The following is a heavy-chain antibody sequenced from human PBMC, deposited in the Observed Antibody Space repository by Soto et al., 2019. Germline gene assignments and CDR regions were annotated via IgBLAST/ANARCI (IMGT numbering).Heavy chain of an antibody. D-gene: IGHD6-19*01. CDR1: GFTFSSYS. Sequence: GGSLRLSCAASGFTFSSYSMNWVRQAPGKGLEWVSSISSSSSYIYYADSVEGRFTISRDNAKNSLYLQMNSLRAEDTAVYYCARVYRQHSSGWSFEYWGQGILVTVSS. CDR2: ISSSSSYI. V-gene: IGHV3-21*01. J-gene: IGHJ4*02. CDR3: ARVYRQHSSGWSFEY.